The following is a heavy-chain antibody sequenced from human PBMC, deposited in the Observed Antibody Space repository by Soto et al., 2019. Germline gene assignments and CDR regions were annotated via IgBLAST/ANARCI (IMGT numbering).Heavy chain of an antibody. Sequence: SVKVSCKASGGTFSSYAISWVRQAPGQGLEWMGGIIPIFGTANYAQKFQGRVTITADESTSTAYMELSSLRSEDTAVYYCARSVSFRYQLLKRGMDVWGQGTTVTVS. CDR1: GGTFSSYA. D-gene: IGHD2-2*01. CDR2: IIPIFGTA. CDR3: ARSVSFRYQLLKRGMDV. V-gene: IGHV1-69*13. J-gene: IGHJ6*02.